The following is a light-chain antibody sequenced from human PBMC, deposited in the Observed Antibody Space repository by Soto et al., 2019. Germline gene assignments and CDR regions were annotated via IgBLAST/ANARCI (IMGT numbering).Light chain of an antibody. CDR3: QLYGISPH. CDR1: QSRGSNF. Sequence: EILLTQSPGTLSLSPGERATLSCKTSQSRGSNFLAWYQHKPCQAPRLLIYASSNRATGIPDRLSGSASGTDFTLTINRMEPEDSAVYYCQLYGISPHFGQGTRLEIK. J-gene: IGKJ5*01. V-gene: IGKV3-20*01. CDR2: ASS.